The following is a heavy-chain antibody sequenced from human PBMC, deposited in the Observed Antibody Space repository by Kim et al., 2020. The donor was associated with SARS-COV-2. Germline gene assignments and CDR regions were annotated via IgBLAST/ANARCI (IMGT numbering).Heavy chain of an antibody. J-gene: IGHJ4*02. CDR3: ARGRRSMVRGVITDY. Sequence: SETLSLTCAVYGGSFSGYYWSWIRQPPGKGLEWIGEINHSGSTNYNPSLKSRVTISVDTSKNQFSLKLSSVTAADTAVDYCARGRRSMVRGVITDYWGQG. V-gene: IGHV4-34*01. D-gene: IGHD3-10*01. CDR2: INHSGST. CDR1: GGSFSGYY.